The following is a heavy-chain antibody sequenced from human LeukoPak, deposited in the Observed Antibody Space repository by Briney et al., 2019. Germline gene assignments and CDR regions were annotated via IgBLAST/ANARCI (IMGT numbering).Heavy chain of an antibody. Sequence: GSLRLSCAASGFTFDDYGMNWVRQAPGKGLEWVSGINWNGGSTGYADSVKGRFTISRDNAKNSLYLQMNSLRAEDTALYYCARDGLSSSSSDYWGQGTLVTVSS. CDR2: INWNGGST. CDR1: GFTFDDYG. CDR3: ARDGLSSSSSDY. J-gene: IGHJ4*02. D-gene: IGHD6-6*01. V-gene: IGHV3-20*04.